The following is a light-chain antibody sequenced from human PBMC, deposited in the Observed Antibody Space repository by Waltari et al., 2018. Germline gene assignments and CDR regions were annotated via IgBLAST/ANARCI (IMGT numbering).Light chain of an antibody. V-gene: IGKV1-33*01. J-gene: IGKJ2*01. CDR3: QQYDNLPLMYT. Sequence: DIQMTQSPSSLSASVGDRVTITCQASQDISNYLNWYQQKPGKAPKLLIYDASNLETGVPSRFSGSGSGTDFTFTISSLQPEDIATYYCQQYDNLPLMYTFGQGTKLEIK. CDR1: QDISNY. CDR2: DAS.